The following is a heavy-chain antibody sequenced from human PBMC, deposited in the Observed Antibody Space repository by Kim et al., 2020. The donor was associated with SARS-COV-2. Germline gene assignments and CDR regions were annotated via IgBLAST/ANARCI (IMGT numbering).Heavy chain of an antibody. CDR1: GGSFSGYY. CDR2: INHSGST. J-gene: IGHJ4*02. V-gene: IGHV4-34*01. D-gene: IGHD5-12*01. Sequence: SETLSLTCAVYGGSFSGYYWSWIRQPPGKGLEWIGEINHSGSTNYNPSLKSRVTISVDTSKNQFSLKLSSVTAADTAVYYCARGGRRWLQLAWDYWGQGTLVTVSS. CDR3: ARGGRRWLQLAWDY.